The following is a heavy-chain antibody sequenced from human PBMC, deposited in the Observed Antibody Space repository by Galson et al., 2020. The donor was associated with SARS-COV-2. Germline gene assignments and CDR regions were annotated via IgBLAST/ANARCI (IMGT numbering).Heavy chain of an antibody. V-gene: IGHV3-64D*08. Sequence: GESLKISCSASGFSFRDCAMHWVRLAPGKGLEYVAAISSNGDNTYYTDSVKGRFTISRDNSKNTLYLQMSSLKTEDTAVYYCVKNWRGDYAYYYYYRDVWGKGTTVTVS. J-gene: IGHJ6*03. D-gene: IGHD4-17*01. CDR3: VKNWRGDYAYYYYYRDV. CDR1: GFSFRDCA. CDR2: ISSNGDNT.